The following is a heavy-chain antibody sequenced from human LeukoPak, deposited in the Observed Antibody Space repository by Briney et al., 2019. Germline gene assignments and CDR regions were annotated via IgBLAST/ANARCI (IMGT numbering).Heavy chain of an antibody. D-gene: IGHD4-11*01. CDR2: MYSGGST. J-gene: IGHJ6*02. Sequence: GGSLRLSCAASGFTVSSYYMTWVRQAPGKGLEWVSVMYSGGSTYYADSVKGRVAISRDNSQNTVFLQLNSVRVEDTSVYYCARSYSNHLFGMDVWGQGTAVTVSS. V-gene: IGHV3-66*01. CDR1: GFTVSSYY. CDR3: ARSYSNHLFGMDV.